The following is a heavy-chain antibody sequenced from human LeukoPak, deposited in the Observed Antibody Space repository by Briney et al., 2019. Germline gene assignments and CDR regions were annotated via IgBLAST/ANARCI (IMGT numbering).Heavy chain of an antibody. J-gene: IGHJ4*02. V-gene: IGHV3-23*01. CDR1: GFTFSSYA. CDR2: ISGSGGST. Sequence: PGGSLRLSRAASGFTFSSYAMSWVRQAPGKGLEWVSAISGSGGSTYYADSVKGRFTISRDNSKNTLYLQMNSLRAEDTAVYYCAKDFMGYCSSTSCYSWVFDYWGQGTLVTVSS. CDR3: AKDFMGYCSSTSCYSWVFDY. D-gene: IGHD2-2*02.